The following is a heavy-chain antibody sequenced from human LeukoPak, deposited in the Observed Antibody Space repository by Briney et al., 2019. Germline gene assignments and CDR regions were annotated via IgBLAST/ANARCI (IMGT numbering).Heavy chain of an antibody. CDR1: GFTFNTYN. CDR2: ITSSSTYT. J-gene: IGHJ4*02. D-gene: IGHD6-19*01. V-gene: IGHV3-21*01. CDR3: ARAVAGPAGEYYFDY. Sequence: GSLRLSCAASGFTFNTYNMNWVRQAPGKGLEWVSSITSSSTYTFYADSVKGRFTISRDNAKNSLYLQMNSLRDEDTAIYYCARAVAGPAGEYYFDYWGQGTLVTVSS.